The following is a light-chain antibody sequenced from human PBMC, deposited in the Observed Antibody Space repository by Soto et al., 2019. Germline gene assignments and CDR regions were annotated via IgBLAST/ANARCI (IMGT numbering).Light chain of an antibody. Sequence: DIQMTQSPSSLSASVGDRVTITCRASQSISNYLNWYQQKPGKAPKLLIYAASSLQGGVPPRFSGRGSGTGFTLTISSLQPENFATYYCQQSYSSPETFGQGTNVEV. CDR3: QQSYSSPET. V-gene: IGKV1-39*01. CDR1: QSISNY. CDR2: AAS. J-gene: IGKJ1*01.